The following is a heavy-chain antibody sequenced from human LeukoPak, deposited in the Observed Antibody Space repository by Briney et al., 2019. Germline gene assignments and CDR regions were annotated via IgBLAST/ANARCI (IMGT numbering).Heavy chain of an antibody. Sequence: SQTLSLTCTVSGGSISSGSYYWSWIRQPARKGLEWIGRIYTSGSTNYNPSLKSRVTISVDTSKNQFSLKLSSVTAAGTAVYYCARGRDRGVVVVAAMSGMDVWGQGTTVTVSS. V-gene: IGHV4-61*02. D-gene: IGHD2-15*01. J-gene: IGHJ6*02. CDR2: IYTSGST. CDR3: ARGRDRGVVVVAAMSGMDV. CDR1: GGSISSGSYY.